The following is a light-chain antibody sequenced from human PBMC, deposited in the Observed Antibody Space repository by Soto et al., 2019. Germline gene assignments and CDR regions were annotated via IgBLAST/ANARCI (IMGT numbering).Light chain of an antibody. CDR3: QQYYSTPLT. CDR2: WAS. J-gene: IGKJ4*02. Sequence: DIVMTQSPDSLAVSLCEWATINCRSSQSVLYNSNNKNYLAWYQQKPGQPPKLRIYWASTRESGVPDRFSGSGSGTDFSLTISSLQAEDVAVYYCQQYYSTPLTFGGGTKVDIK. V-gene: IGKV4-1*01. CDR1: QSVLYNSNNKNY.